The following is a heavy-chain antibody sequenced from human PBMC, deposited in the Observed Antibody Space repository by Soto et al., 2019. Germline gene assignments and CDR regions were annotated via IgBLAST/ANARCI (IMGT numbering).Heavy chain of an antibody. V-gene: IGHV1-18*01. CDR3: AKLPWADYGGIFDP. CDR2: ISAYNGNT. CDR1: GYTFASYA. D-gene: IGHD4-17*01. Sequence: ASVKVSCKASGYTFASYAISWMRQAPGQGLEWMGWISAYNGNTNYAQKLQGRVAMTTDTSTSTAYMELRSLRSDDTAVYYCAKLPWADYGGIFDPWGQGTLVTVSS. J-gene: IGHJ5*02.